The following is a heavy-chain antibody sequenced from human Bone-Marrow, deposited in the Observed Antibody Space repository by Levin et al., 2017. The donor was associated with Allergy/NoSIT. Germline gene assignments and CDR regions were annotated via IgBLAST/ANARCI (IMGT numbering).Heavy chain of an antibody. CDR3: AKGARANYYMDV. D-gene: IGHD5-12*01. CDR1: GFTFSSSA. CDR2: ISGSGGST. Sequence: LSLTCAASGFTFSSSAMSWVRQAPGKGLEWVSAISGSGGSTYYADSVKGRFTISRDNSKNTLYLQMNSLRAEDTAVYYCAKGARANYYMDVWGKGTTVTVSS. V-gene: IGHV3-23*01. J-gene: IGHJ6*03.